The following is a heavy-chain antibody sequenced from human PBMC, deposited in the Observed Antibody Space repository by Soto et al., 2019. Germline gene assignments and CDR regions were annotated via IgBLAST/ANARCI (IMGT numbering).Heavy chain of an antibody. J-gene: IGHJ6*02. Sequence: GGSLRLSCAASGFTFDDYTMHWVRQAPGKGLEWVSLISWDGGSTYYADSVKGRFTISRDNSKNSLYLQMNSLRTEDTALYYCAKAHGDAYYYGMDVWGQGTTVTVSS. D-gene: IGHD3-10*01. V-gene: IGHV3-43*01. CDR3: AKAHGDAYYYGMDV. CDR2: ISWDGGST. CDR1: GFTFDDYT.